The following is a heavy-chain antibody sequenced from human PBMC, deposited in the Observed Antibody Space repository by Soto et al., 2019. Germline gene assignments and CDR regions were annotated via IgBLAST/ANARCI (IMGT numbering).Heavy chain of an antibody. Sequence: ASVKVSCKASGYTFTSYYMHWVRQAPGQGLEWMGIINPSGGSTSYAQKFQGRVTMTRDTSTSTVYMELSSLRSEDTAVYYCARRGPSSGWYGDAYYYYGIDVWGQGTTVTVSS. J-gene: IGHJ6*02. CDR2: INPSGGST. D-gene: IGHD6-19*01. V-gene: IGHV1-46*03. CDR1: GYTFTSYY. CDR3: ARRGPSSGWYGDAYYYYGIDV.